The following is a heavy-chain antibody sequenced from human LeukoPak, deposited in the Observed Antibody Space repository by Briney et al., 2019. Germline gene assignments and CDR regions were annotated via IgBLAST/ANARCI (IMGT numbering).Heavy chain of an antibody. Sequence: GGSLRLSCAASGFTFSSYAITWVRQAPGKGLEWVSAVSSNGAKTYYADSVKGRFTISRDNYKNMVFLQMNSLRAEDTAIYYCAKENPVGGTNYFDYWGQGTLVTVSS. D-gene: IGHD1-26*01. CDR2: VSSNGAKT. CDR1: GFTFSSYA. V-gene: IGHV3-23*01. J-gene: IGHJ4*02. CDR3: AKENPVGGTNYFDY.